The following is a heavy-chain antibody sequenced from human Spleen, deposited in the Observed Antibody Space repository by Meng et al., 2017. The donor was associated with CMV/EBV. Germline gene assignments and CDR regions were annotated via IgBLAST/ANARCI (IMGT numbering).Heavy chain of an antibody. CDR1: GGSFSDYS. CDR2: ITHSGNT. CDR3: ARDRVRRYSSSIVYYGLDV. D-gene: IGHD6-6*01. V-gene: IGHV4-34*01. J-gene: IGHJ6*02. Sequence: SETLSLTCTVYGGSFSDYSWSWIRQPPGKGLEWIGVITHSGNTNYNPSLKSRVTISVDTSKKQASLKLSSVTAADTVVYFCARDRVRRYSSSIVYYGLDVWGQGTTVTVSS.